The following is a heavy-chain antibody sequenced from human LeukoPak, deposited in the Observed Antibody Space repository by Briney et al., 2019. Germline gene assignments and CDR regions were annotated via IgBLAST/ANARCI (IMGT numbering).Heavy chain of an antibody. D-gene: IGHD3-22*01. Sequence: PGGSLRLSCAASGFTFSSYSMNWDRQAPGKGLEWVSYISSSSSTIYYADSVKGRFTISRDNAKNSLYLQMNSLRAEDTAVYYCARGITMIVDYWGQGTLVTVSS. J-gene: IGHJ4*02. CDR2: ISSSSSTI. CDR1: GFTFSSYS. V-gene: IGHV3-48*04. CDR3: ARGITMIVDY.